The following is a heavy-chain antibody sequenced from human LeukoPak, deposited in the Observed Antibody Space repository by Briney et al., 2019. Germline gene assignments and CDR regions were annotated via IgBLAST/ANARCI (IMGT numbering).Heavy chain of an antibody. Sequence: GGSLRLSCAASGITLCSYSKRWGRPAPREGVEWGSAISGSGGSTYYADSVKGRFTISRDNSKNTLYLQMNSLRAEDTAVYYCAKDYPDIVVVVAAPMDVWGQGTTVTVSS. CDR2: ISGSGGST. CDR1: GITLCSYS. CDR3: AKDYPDIVVVVAAPMDV. D-gene: IGHD2-15*01. V-gene: IGHV3-23*01. J-gene: IGHJ6*02.